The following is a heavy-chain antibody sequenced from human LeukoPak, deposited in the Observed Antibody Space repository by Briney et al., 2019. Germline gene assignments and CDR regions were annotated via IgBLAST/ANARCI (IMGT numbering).Heavy chain of an antibody. D-gene: IGHD2-2*01. CDR2: ISAHGNT. CDR3: VRGRDCIGTNCFPQWLDP. J-gene: IGHJ5*02. V-gene: IGHV1-18*04. CDR1: GYIFTNYG. Sequence: ASVKVSCKASGYIFTNYGIDWVRHAPGQGLEWMGWISAHGNTYYAQEFQGRVTMTTDTSTGTAYMELRSLRSDDTALYYCVRGRDCIGTNCFPQWLDPWGQGTLVTVSS.